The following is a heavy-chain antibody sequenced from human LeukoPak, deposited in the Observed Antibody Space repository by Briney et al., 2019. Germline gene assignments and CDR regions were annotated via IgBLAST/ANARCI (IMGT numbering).Heavy chain of an antibody. V-gene: IGHV4-39*07. CDR1: GGSISSSSYY. D-gene: IGHD6-6*01. CDR2: IYYSGST. Sequence: SETPSLTCTVPGGSISSSSYYWGWIRQPPGKGLEWIGSIYYSGSTYYNPSLKSRVTISVDTSKNQFSLKLSSVTAADTAVYYCARIAARGYFDYWGQETLVTVSS. J-gene: IGHJ4*02. CDR3: ARIAARGYFDY.